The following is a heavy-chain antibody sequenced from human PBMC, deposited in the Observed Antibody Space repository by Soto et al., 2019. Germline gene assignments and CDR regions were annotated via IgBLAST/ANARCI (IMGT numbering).Heavy chain of an antibody. CDR1: GFTFSSYA. D-gene: IGHD1-26*01. Sequence: EVQLLESGGGLGQPGGSLRLSCAASGFTFSSYAMTWVRQAPRRRLKWVSAISSSGSPTYYADSVKGRFTISRDNSKNTLYLQMNSLRADDTAVYYCARDMSGGTYKYYYGMDVWGQGTTVTVSS. J-gene: IGHJ6*02. CDR2: ISSSGSPT. CDR3: ARDMSGGTYKYYYGMDV. V-gene: IGHV3-23*01.